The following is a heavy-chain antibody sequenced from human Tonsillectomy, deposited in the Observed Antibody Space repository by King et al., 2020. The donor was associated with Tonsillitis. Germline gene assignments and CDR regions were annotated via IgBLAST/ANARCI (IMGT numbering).Heavy chain of an antibody. CDR2: IYYTGST. V-gene: IGHV4-59*08. J-gene: IGHJ1*01. D-gene: IGHD6-19*01. CDR1: GGSITSYH. CDR3: ARHPLQGGAGHTGYFQH. Sequence: QLQESGPGLVKPSETLSLTCTVSGGSITSYHWSWIRPPPGKGLEYIGFIYYTGSTNYNPSLKSRVTISEDTSKNQFSLKLSSVTAADTAVYYCARHPLQGGAGHTGYFQHWGQGMLVTVSS.